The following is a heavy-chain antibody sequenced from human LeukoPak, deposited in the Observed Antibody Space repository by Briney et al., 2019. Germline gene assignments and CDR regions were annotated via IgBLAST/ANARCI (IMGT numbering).Heavy chain of an antibody. Sequence: GGSLRLSCAASGFTFSSYGMHWVRPAPGKGLERVAVISYDGSNKYYADSVKGRFTISRDNSKNTLYLQMNSLRAEDTAVYYCAKDHYGDYSETYYYGMDVWGQGTTVTVSS. CDR2: ISYDGSNK. CDR3: AKDHYGDYSETYYYGMDV. J-gene: IGHJ6*02. CDR1: GFTFSSYG. D-gene: IGHD4-17*01. V-gene: IGHV3-30*18.